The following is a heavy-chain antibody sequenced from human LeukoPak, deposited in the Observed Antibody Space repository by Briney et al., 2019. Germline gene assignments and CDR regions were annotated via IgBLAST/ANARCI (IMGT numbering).Heavy chain of an antibody. CDR2: INSDGSST. J-gene: IGHJ4*02. V-gene: IGHV3-74*01. D-gene: IGHD5-24*01. CDR1: GFTFSSYW. CDR3: ARATRWLQPDY. Sequence: GGSLRLSCAASGFTFSSYWMHWVRQAPGKGLVWVSRINSDGSSTSYADSVKGRFTISRDNANNTLYLQMNSLRAEDTAVYYCARATRWLQPDYWGQGTLVTVSS.